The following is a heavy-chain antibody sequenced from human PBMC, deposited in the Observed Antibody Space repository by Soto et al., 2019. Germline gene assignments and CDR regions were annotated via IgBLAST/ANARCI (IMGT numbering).Heavy chain of an antibody. D-gene: IGHD2-21*01. CDR1: GYTVTSYG. CDR2: ISAYNGNT. CDR3: AGDEYIVVVNGGY. V-gene: IGHV1-18*01. Sequence: QVQLVQSGAEVKKPGASVKVSCKASGYTVTSYGISWVRQAPGQGLEWMGWISAYNGNTNYAQKLQGRVTMTTDTSTSTANMELRSRRSDATAVYYCAGDEYIVVVNGGYWGQGTLVTVSS. J-gene: IGHJ4*02.